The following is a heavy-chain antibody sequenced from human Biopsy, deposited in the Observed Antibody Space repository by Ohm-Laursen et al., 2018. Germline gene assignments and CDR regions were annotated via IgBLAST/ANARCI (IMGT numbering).Heavy chain of an antibody. J-gene: IGHJ4*02. CDR1: GASISDYY. CDR2: IFTSGST. Sequence: GTLSLTWAVSGASISDYYCVWIRQPAGKGLEWIGLIFTSGSTTYNPSLRSRFTMSVDTYKNQFTLKLSSVTAADTAIYYCAKGYTDYSDSSGFSYYFRYWGQGTLVTVSS. V-gene: IGHV4-4*07. D-gene: IGHD3-22*01. CDR3: AKGYTDYSDSSGFSYYFRY.